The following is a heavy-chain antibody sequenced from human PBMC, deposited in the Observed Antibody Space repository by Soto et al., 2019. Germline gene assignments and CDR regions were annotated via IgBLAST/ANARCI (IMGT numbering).Heavy chain of an antibody. D-gene: IGHD6-13*01. V-gene: IGHV3-33*01. J-gene: IGHJ2*01. CDR3: ARDSDRYSRKELWYCDL. CDR1: GFTFSSYG. Sequence: QVQLVESGGGVVQPGRSLRLSCAASGFTFSSYGMHWVRQAPGKGLEWVAVIWYDGSNKYYADSVKGRVTISRDNSKITLYLQMNSLRAEDMAVYYCARDSDRYSRKELWYCDLWGRGTLVTVSS. CDR2: IWYDGSNK.